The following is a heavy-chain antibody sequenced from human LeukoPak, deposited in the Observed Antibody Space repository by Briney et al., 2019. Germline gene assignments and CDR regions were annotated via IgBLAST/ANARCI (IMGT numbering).Heavy chain of an antibody. CDR2: ISYDGSNK. CDR1: GFTFSSYA. Sequence: PGGSLRLSCAASGFTFSSYAMHWVRQAPGKGLEWVAVISYDGSNKYYADSVKGRFTTSRDNSKNTLYLQMNSLRAEDTAVYYCARRAVVSGMDVWGQGTTVTVSS. CDR3: ARRAVVSGMDV. V-gene: IGHV3-30-3*01. J-gene: IGHJ6*02. D-gene: IGHD6-19*01.